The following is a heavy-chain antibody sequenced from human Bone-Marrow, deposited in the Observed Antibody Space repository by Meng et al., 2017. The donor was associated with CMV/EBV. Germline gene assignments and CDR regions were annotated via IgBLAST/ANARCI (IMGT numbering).Heavy chain of an antibody. V-gene: IGHV3-15*01. CDR1: GFTFSSAW. Sequence: ESLKISCAASGFTFSSAWMSWVRQAPGKGLEWVGRIKSKTDGGTTDYAAPVKGRFTISRDDSKNTLYLQMNSLKTEDTAVYYCTRSRLRYYDSSGFDYWGQGTLVTVSS. D-gene: IGHD3-22*01. J-gene: IGHJ4*02. CDR3: TRSRLRYYDSSGFDY. CDR2: IKSKTDGGTT.